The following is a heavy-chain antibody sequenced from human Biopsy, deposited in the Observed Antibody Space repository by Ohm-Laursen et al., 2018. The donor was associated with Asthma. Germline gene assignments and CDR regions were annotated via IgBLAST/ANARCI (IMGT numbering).Heavy chain of an antibody. CDR2: VFWSGSS. V-gene: IGHV4-30-4*01. D-gene: IGHD4-17*01. CDR3: ARVVSYGDIYFGIDV. CDR1: GGYTGSSDHH. J-gene: IGHJ6*02. Sequence: SQTLSLTCRASGGYTGSSDHHWAWIRQAPGKGLDWIGFVFWSGSSHYSRSLERRVSISIDTATNEFSMKLWSVTPADTAVYFCARVVSYGDIYFGIDVWGPGNTVVVS.